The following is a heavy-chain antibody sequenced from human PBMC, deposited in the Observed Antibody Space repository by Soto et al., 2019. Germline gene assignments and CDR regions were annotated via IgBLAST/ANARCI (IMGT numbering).Heavy chain of an antibody. D-gene: IGHD6-13*01. CDR1: GDSVSSNSAA. CDR3: ARDEGAAAGNYYYYGMDV. Sequence: SQTLSLTCAISGDSVSSNSAAWNWIRQSPSRGLEWLGRTYYRSKWYNDYAVSVKSRITINPDTSKNQFSLQLNSVTPEDTAVYYCARDEGAAAGNYYYYGMDVWGQGTTVTVSS. CDR2: TYYRSKWYN. V-gene: IGHV6-1*01. J-gene: IGHJ6*02.